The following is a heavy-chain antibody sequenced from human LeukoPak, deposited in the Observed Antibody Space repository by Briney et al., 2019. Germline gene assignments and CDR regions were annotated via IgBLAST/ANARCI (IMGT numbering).Heavy chain of an antibody. CDR3: ANLIVATIPNYYGMDV. CDR2: IIPILGIA. J-gene: IGHJ6*02. CDR1: GGTFSSYA. D-gene: IGHD5-12*01. V-gene: IGHV1-69*04. Sequence: ASVKVSCKASGGTFSSYAISWVRQAPGQGLEWMGRIIPILGIANYAQKFQGRVTITADKSTSTAYMELSSLRSEDTAVYYCANLIVATIPNYYGMDVWGQGTTVTVSS.